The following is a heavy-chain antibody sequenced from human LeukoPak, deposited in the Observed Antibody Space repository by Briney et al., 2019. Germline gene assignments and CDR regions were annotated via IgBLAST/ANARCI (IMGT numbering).Heavy chain of an antibody. CDR1: GYTFTGYY. Sequence: ASVKVSCEASGYTFTGYYMHWVRQAPGQGLEWMGWINPNSGGTNYAQKFQGRVTMTRDTSISTAYMELSRLRSDDTAVYYCATPYSSSWSLFDYWGQGTLVTVSS. D-gene: IGHD6-13*01. J-gene: IGHJ4*02. V-gene: IGHV1-2*02. CDR3: ATPYSSSWSLFDY. CDR2: INPNSGGT.